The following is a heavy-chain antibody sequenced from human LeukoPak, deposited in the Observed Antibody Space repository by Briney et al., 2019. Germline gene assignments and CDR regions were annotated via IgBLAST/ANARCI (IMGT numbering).Heavy chain of an antibody. CDR1: GGSISSYY. CDR2: IYYSGST. CDR3: ASTRDRDTDGMDV. D-gene: IGHD5-18*01. J-gene: IGHJ6*02. Sequence: SETLSLTCTVSGGSISSYYWSWIRQPPGKGLEWIGYIYYSGSTNYNPSLKSRVTISVDTSKNQFSLKLSSVTAADTAVYYCASTRDRDTDGMDVWGQGTTVTVSS. V-gene: IGHV4-59*01.